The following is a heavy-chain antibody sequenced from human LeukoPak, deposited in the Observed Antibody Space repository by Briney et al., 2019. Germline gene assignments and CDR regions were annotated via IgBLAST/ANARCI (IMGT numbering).Heavy chain of an antibody. J-gene: IGHJ2*01. CDR1: GGSISSYY. V-gene: IGHV4-59*01. CDR3: ARAYCGGDCIMGYWYFDL. D-gene: IGHD2-21*02. CDR2: IYYSGST. Sequence: SETLSLTCTVSGGSISSYYWSWIRQPPGKGLEWIGYIYYSGSTNYNPSLKSRVTISVDTSKNQFPLKLSSVTAADTAVYYCARAYCGGDCIMGYWYFDLWGRGTLVAVSS.